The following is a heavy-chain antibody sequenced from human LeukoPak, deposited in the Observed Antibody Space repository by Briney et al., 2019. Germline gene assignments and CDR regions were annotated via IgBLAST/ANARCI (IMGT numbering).Heavy chain of an antibody. J-gene: IGHJ4*02. CDR1: GGSISSYY. Sequence: PSETLSLTRTVSGGSISSYYWSWIRQPPGKGLEWIGYIYYSGSTYYNPSLKSRVTISVDTSKNQFSLKLSSVTAADTAVYYCARNLVRGVSDYWGQGTLVTVSS. CDR3: ARNLVRGVSDY. V-gene: IGHV4-59*08. D-gene: IGHD3-10*01. CDR2: IYYSGST.